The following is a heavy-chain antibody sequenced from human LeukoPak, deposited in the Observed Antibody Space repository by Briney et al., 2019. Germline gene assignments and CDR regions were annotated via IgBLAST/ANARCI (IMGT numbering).Heavy chain of an antibody. J-gene: IGHJ6*03. V-gene: IGHV3-66*02. CDR3: EREHSSGYYFQNYYYYMDV. D-gene: IGHD3-22*01. CDR2: IYSGGST. Sequence: GGSLRLSCAASGFTVSSNYMSWVRQAPGKGLEWVSVIYSGGSTYYADSVKGRFTISRDNSKNTLYLQMNSLRAEDTAVYYCEREHSSGYYFQNYYYYMDVWGKGTTVTVSS. CDR1: GFTVSSNY.